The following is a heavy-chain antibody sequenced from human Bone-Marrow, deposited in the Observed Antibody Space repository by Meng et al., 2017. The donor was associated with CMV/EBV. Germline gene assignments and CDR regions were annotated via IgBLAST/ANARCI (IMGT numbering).Heavy chain of an antibody. V-gene: IGHV1-18*01. CDR3: ARATWSIVGATTSDY. CDR2: ISAYNGNT. Sequence: ASVKVSCKASGYTFTSYGISWVRQAPGQGLEWMGWISAYNGNTNYAQKLQGRVTMTTDTSTSTAYMELRSLRSDDTAVYYCARATWSIVGATTSDYWGQGTLGTVSS. D-gene: IGHD1-26*01. J-gene: IGHJ4*02. CDR1: GYTFTSYG.